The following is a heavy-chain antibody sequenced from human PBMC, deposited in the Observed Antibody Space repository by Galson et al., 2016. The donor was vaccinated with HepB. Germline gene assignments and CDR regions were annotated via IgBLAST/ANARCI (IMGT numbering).Heavy chain of an antibody. CDR2: IYSSGST. CDR3: ARRDWDVYGMDV. Sequence: TLSLTCTVSGDAVSSGGHYCGWIRQRPGKGLQWIGHIYSSGSTYYNPSLKSRVAMSLDTSKNQFSLNLSSVTAADTGVYYCARRDWDVYGMDVWGQGTTVTVSS. V-gene: IGHV4-31*03. CDR1: GDAVSSGGHY. J-gene: IGHJ6*02. D-gene: IGHD1-1*01.